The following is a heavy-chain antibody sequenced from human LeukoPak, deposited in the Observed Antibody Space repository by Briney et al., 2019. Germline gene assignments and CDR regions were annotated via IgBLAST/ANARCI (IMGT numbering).Heavy chain of an antibody. J-gene: IGHJ4*02. Sequence: SETLSLTCTVSGGSISSYYWSCVRQPAGKGLEWIGRIQSSGSTNHNPSLKSRVTMSVDTSKFQFSLKLSSVTAADTAVYYCARGVSSLDYWGQGTLVTVSS. CDR3: ARGVSSLDY. V-gene: IGHV4-4*07. D-gene: IGHD2-8*01. CDR1: GGSISSYY. CDR2: IQSSGST.